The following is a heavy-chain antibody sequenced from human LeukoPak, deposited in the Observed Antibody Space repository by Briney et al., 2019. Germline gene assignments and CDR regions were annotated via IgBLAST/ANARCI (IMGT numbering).Heavy chain of an antibody. CDR2: IKQDGSEK. Sequence: GGSLRLSCAASGFTFNSYWMSWVRQAPGKGLEWVGNIKQDGSEKYYVVSVEGRFTISRDNAKNSLYLQMNSLRAEDTAVYYCARDPVIAAAGDDALDIWGQGTMVIVSS. J-gene: IGHJ3*02. V-gene: IGHV3-7*01. D-gene: IGHD6-13*01. CDR1: GFTFNSYW. CDR3: ARDPVIAAAGDDALDI.